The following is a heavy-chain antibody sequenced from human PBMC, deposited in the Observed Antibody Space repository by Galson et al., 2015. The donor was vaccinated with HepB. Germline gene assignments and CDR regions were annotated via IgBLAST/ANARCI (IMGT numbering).Heavy chain of an antibody. Sequence: SLRLSCAASGFTFSSYAMSWVRQAPGKGLEWVSAISGSGGSTYYADSVKGRFTISRDNSKSTLYLQMNSPRAEDTAVYYCAREGSGQNRYYYYMDVWGKGTTVTVSS. D-gene: IGHD3-10*01. CDR1: GFTFSSYA. J-gene: IGHJ6*03. V-gene: IGHV3-23*01. CDR2: ISGSGGST. CDR3: AREGSGQNRYYYYMDV.